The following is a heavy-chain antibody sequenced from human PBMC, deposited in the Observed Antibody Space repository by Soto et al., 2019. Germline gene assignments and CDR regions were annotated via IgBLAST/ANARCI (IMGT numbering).Heavy chain of an antibody. D-gene: IGHD3-10*01. CDR2: ISAYNGDT. V-gene: IGHV1-18*01. Sequence: ASVKVSCKTYGFTFNRYGIGWVRQAPGQGLEWMGWISAYNGDTLFAQKLQDRVTMTRDTSTSTVYMELSSLRSEDTAVYYCARGGSLWFGELSIDYWG. CDR3: ARGGSLWFGELSIDY. CDR1: GFTFNRYG. J-gene: IGHJ4*01.